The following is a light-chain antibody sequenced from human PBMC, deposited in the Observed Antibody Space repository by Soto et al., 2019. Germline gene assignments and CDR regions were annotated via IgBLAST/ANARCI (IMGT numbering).Light chain of an antibody. V-gene: IGKV3-20*01. Sequence: EIVMTQSPGTLSLSPGERATISCRASQVIGSRYLAWYHQKSGQAPRLLIYGASSRATGITDRFSGSGSGTDFTLTISRLDPEDFGVYYCQQFGSSIPHTFGQGTKLEIK. CDR3: QQFGSSIPHT. J-gene: IGKJ2*01. CDR2: GAS. CDR1: QVIGSRY.